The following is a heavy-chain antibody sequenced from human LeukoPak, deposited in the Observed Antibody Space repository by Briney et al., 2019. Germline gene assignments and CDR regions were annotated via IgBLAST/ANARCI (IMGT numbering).Heavy chain of an antibody. Sequence: GGSLRLSCAASGFIFSNFDMHWVRQAPGKGLEYVSSISAGGGSTYYADSVKGRFTISRDNSKNTLYLQMNSLRAEDTAVYYCRAVAGPDDFWGQGTLVSVSS. D-gene: IGHD6-19*01. CDR3: RAVAGPDDF. V-gene: IGHV3-64*04. CDR2: ISAGGGST. J-gene: IGHJ4*02. CDR1: GFIFSNFD.